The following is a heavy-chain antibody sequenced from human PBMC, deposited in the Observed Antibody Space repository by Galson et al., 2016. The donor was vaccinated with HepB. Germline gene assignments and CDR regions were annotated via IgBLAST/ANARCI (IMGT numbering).Heavy chain of an antibody. D-gene: IGHD3-3*01. J-gene: IGHJ4*02. CDR1: GGSFSGYY. CDR2: INHSGNT. Sequence: SETLSLTCAVYGGSFSGYYWSWIRQSPGKGPEWIGEINHSGNTRYNLSLKSRVTISVDTSKNQFSLKLSSVTAADTAVYYCARVHRGYDFWSGRLYYFDYWGQGTLVTVSS. V-gene: IGHV4-34*01. CDR3: ARVHRGYDFWSGRLYYFDY.